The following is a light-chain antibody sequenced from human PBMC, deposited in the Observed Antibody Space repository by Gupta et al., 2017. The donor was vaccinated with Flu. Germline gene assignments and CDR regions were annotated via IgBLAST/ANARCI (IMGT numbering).Light chain of an antibody. CDR2: LGS. J-gene: IGKJ2*03. CDR3: MQSLQTPYS. CDR1: QSLLHNNGYNH. Sequence: IVLTQSPLSLPVTPGEPASISCRSSQSLLHNNGYNHLDWYLQKPGQSPQLLIYLGSNRASGVTDRFSGSGSGTDFTLRISRVEAEDVGVYYCMQSLQTPYSFGQGTKLEIK. V-gene: IGKV2-28*01.